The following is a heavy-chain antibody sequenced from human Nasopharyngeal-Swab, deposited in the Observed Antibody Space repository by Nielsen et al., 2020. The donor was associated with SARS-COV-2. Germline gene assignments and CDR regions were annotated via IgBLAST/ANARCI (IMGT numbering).Heavy chain of an antibody. V-gene: IGHV3-23*01. CDR2: ISGSGGST. D-gene: IGHD2-2*01. CDR3: ARQGDYCSSTSCYVIYYYYYYMDV. J-gene: IGHJ6*03. CDR1: GFTFSTYA. Sequence: GESLKISCAASGFTFSTYAMNWVRQAPGKGLEWVSAISGSGGSTYYADSVKGRFTISRDNAKNSLYLQMNSLRAEDTAVYYCARQGDYCSSTSCYVIYYYYYYMDVWGKGTTVTVSS.